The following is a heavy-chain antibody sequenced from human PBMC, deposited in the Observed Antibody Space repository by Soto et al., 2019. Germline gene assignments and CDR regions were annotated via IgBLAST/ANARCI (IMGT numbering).Heavy chain of an antibody. CDR1: GFTLSSYW. V-gene: IGHV3-7*01. Sequence: GSLRLSFAASGFTLSSYWMSWVRQAPGKGLEGVANIKQDGSEKYYVDSVKGRFTISRDNAKNSLYLQMNSLRAEDTAVYYCARDQDIVVVPAVKPLYFDYWGQGTLVTVSS. CDR2: IKQDGSEK. D-gene: IGHD2-2*01. CDR3: ARDQDIVVVPAVKPLYFDY. J-gene: IGHJ4*02.